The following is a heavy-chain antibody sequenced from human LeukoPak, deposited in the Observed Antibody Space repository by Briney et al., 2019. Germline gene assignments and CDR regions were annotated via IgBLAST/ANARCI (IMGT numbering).Heavy chain of an antibody. J-gene: IGHJ4*02. Sequence: SGGSLRLSCAASGLTFGIYGMTWVRQAPGKGLEWVSTISGDGGSTYYADSVKGRFTIYRDNSKNTLYLQMNSLRAEDTAVYYCAKDQGYCSSASCRRFFDCWGQGTLVTVSS. CDR1: GLTFGIYG. CDR3: AKDQGYCSSASCRRFFDC. CDR2: ISGDGGST. D-gene: IGHD2-2*01. V-gene: IGHV3-23*01.